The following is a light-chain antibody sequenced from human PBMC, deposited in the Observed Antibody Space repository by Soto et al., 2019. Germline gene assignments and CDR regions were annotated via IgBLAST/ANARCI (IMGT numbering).Light chain of an antibody. CDR1: QSISSW. CDR2: DAS. Sequence: IHMPRSPSALSASVGDRVTITCRASQSISSWLAWYHQKPGKAPKLLIYDASSLESGAPSRFSGSGSGTEFTLTISSLQPYDFATYYCQQYNSYSWTFGQGTKVDIK. V-gene: IGKV1-5*01. J-gene: IGKJ1*01. CDR3: QQYNSYSWT.